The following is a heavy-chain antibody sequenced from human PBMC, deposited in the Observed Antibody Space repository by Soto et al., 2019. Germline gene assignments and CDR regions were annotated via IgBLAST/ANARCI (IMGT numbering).Heavy chain of an antibody. Sequence: PSETLSLTCTVSGGSISSYYWSWIRQPPRKGLEWIGYIYYSGSTNYNPSLKSRVTISVDTPKNQFSLKLSSVTAADTAVYYCARVPAAIPYFDYWGQGXLVTVSS. CDR2: IYYSGST. V-gene: IGHV4-59*01. D-gene: IGHD2-2*02. CDR1: GGSISSYY. CDR3: ARVPAAIPYFDY. J-gene: IGHJ4*02.